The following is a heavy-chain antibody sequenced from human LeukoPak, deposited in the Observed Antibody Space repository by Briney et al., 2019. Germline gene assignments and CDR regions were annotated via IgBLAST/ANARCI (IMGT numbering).Heavy chain of an antibody. V-gene: IGHV3-9*03. J-gene: IGHJ6*03. Sequence: GGSLRLSCAASGFTFDDYAMHWVRQAPGKGLEWVSGISWNSGSIGYADSVKGRFTISRDNAKNSLYLQMNSLRAEDMALYYCAKDIGRYYSYMDVWGKGTTVTVSS. CDR1: GFTFDDYA. CDR2: ISWNSGSI. D-gene: IGHD3-16*01. CDR3: AKDIGRYYSYMDV.